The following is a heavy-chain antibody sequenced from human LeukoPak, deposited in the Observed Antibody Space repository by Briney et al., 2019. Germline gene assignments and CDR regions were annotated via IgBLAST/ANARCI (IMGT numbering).Heavy chain of an antibody. CDR2: INAGNGNT. CDR1: GYTFTSYA. Sequence: GASVKVSCKASGYTFTSYAMHWVRQAPGQRLEWMGWINAGNGNTKYSQKSQGRVTITRDTSASTANMELSSLRSEDTAVYYCARTSRFLESADLFFDYWGQGTLVTVSS. J-gene: IGHJ4*02. CDR3: ARTSRFLESADLFFDY. D-gene: IGHD3-3*01. V-gene: IGHV1-3*01.